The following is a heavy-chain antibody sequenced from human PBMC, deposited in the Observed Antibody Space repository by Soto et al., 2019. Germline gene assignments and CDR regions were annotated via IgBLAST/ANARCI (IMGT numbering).Heavy chain of an antibody. D-gene: IGHD2-8*02. CDR3: ARGMTPPGAPAWYYFDS. J-gene: IGHJ4*02. CDR1: GASITGSFF. CDR2: FSLSGTT. V-gene: IGHV4-4*07. Sequence: SVTLSLTCTVSGASITGSFFWSWIRQPAGKGLEWIGRFSLSGTTNYNPSLRSRVTMSADVSKNQFSLRLTSVTAADTALYYCARGMTPPGAPAWYYFDSWGQGTLVTVSS.